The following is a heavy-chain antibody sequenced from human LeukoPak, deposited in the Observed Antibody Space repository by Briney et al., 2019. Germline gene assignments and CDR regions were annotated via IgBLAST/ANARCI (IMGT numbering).Heavy chain of an antibody. CDR2: ISYDGNNK. CDR3: ARDLSMYYYYGMDV. V-gene: IGHV3-30-3*01. Sequence: GRSLRLSCAASGFTFSTYAMHWVRQAPGKGLEWVAVISYDGNNKHYADSVRSRFTTSRDNSKNTLSLQMDSLRAEDTAVYYCARDLSMYYYYGMDVWGQGTTVTVSS. J-gene: IGHJ6*02. CDR1: GFTFSTYA.